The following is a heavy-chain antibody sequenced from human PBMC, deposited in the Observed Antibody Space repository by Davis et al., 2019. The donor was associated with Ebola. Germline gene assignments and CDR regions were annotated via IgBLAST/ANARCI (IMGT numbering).Heavy chain of an antibody. Sequence: PSETLSLTCAVSGDSVASSSNYYWGWIRQHPGEGLQWIGYIYYSGGTYYNPSLKSRVTISIDTSKNQFSLRLNAVSAADTAVYYCGRTRTLTYWFDPWGQGTLVTVSS. V-gene: IGHV4-31*11. D-gene: IGHD2-21*02. CDR3: GRTRTLTYWFDP. CDR1: GDSVASSSNYY. J-gene: IGHJ5*02. CDR2: IYYSGGT.